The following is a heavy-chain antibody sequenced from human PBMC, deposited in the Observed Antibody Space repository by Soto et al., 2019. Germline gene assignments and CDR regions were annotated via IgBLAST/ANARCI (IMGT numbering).Heavy chain of an antibody. CDR3: ARVVGALGHWFDP. CDR2: ISPYNGNT. CDR1: GYTFTSYT. V-gene: IGHV1-18*01. J-gene: IGHJ5*02. D-gene: IGHD1-26*01. Sequence: QVQLVQSGAEVKEPGASVKVSCKASGYTFTSYTISWVRQAPGQGLEWMGRISPYNGNTNYAQKPXXRXXMTTDTSTSIAYMELRSLRSDDTAVYYCARVVGALGHWFDPWGQGTLVTVSS.